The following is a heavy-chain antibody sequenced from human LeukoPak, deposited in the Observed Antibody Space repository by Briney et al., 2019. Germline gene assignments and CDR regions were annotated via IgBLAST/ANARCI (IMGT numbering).Heavy chain of an antibody. V-gene: IGHV3-30*02. CDR3: AKGSKAVLFTRDYNMDV. D-gene: IGHD6-19*01. CDR1: GFTFSSYG. CDR2: IRYDGSNK. J-gene: IGHJ6*03. Sequence: PGGSLRLSCAASGFTFSSYGIHWVRQAPGKGLEWVAFIRYDGSNKYYADSVKGRFTISRDNSKNTLYLQMNSLRAEDTAVYYCAKGSKAVLFTRDYNMDVWGKGTTVTISS.